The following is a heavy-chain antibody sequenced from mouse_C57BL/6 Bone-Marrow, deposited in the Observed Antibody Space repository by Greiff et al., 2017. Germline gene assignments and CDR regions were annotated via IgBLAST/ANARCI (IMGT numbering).Heavy chain of an antibody. CDR2: ISSGGDYI. J-gene: IGHJ2*01. D-gene: IGHD2-2*01. Sequence: EVQLVESGEGLVKPGGSLKLSCAASGFTFSSYAMSWVRQTPEKRLEWVAYISSGGDYIYYADTVKGRFTISRDNARNTLYLQLSNLKSEDTAMYYCTKYGYDSFDYWGQGNTLTVSS. CDR1: GFTFSSYA. V-gene: IGHV5-9-1*02. CDR3: TKYGYDSFDY.